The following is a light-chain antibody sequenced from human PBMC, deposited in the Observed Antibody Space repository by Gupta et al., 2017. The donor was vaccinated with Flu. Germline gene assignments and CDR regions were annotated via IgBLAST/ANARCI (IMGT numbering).Light chain of an antibody. Sequence: HSALTPPVSVPWSPGQSLTIPCPGTRSDVGSYNLVSWYQQHPGKAPKLMIYEGSKRPSGVSNRFSGSKSGNTASLTISGLQAEDEADYYCCSYAGSSTFDVFGTGTKVTVL. J-gene: IGLJ1*01. V-gene: IGLV2-23*01. CDR3: CSYAGSSTFDV. CDR1: RSDVGSYNL. CDR2: EGS.